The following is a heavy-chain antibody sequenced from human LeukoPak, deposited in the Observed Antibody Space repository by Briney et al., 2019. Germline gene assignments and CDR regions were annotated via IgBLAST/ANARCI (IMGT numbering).Heavy chain of an antibody. CDR1: GFTFSSYE. CDR3: ARGYSYGLYYYGMDV. CDR2: ISSSGSTI. Sequence: AGGSLRLSCAASGFTFSSYEMNWVRQAPGKGLEWVSYISSSGSTIYYADSVKGRFTISRDNAKNSLYLQMNSLRAEDTAVYYCARGYSYGLYYYGMDVWGQGTTVTVSS. J-gene: IGHJ6*02. D-gene: IGHD5-18*01. V-gene: IGHV3-48*03.